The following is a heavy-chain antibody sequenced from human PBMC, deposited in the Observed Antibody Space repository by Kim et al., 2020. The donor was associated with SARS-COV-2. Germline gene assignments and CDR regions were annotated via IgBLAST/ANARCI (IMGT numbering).Heavy chain of an antibody. Sequence: GGSLRLSCAASGFTFSNYWMHWVRQAPGEGLMWVSRISTDGRSISYADSVKGRFTISRDNAKNTLYLQMNSLRAEDTAVYHCVRHPGTSENGFDYWGQGTMVTVSS. V-gene: IGHV3-74*01. CDR2: ISTDGRSI. D-gene: IGHD2-2*01. CDR1: GFTFSNYW. J-gene: IGHJ4*02. CDR3: VRHPGTSENGFDY.